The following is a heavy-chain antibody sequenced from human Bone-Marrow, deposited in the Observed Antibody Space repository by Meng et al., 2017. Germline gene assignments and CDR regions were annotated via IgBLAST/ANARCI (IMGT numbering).Heavy chain of an antibody. V-gene: IGHV4-39*01. CDR3: VRSSAWVRTGFDP. J-gene: IGHJ5*02. D-gene: IGHD6-19*01. CDR2: IGHSGFT. CDR1: GGSTSPSGYY. Sequence: QPQLQESGPGLVRPSEALSLTCSVSGGSTSPSGYYWGWIRQPPGKGLEWIGSIGHSGFTYYTPSLKSRVTVSIDTSRNQFSLWLTSVTAADTAVYYCVRSSAWVRTGFDPWGQGTLVTVSS.